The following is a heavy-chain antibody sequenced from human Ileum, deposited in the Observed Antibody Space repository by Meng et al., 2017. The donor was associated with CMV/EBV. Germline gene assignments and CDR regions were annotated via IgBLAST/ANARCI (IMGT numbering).Heavy chain of an antibody. CDR2: IWYDGSNK. D-gene: IGHD1-26*01. CDR1: GFTFSSNG. V-gene: IGHV3-33*06. CDR3: AKDRYSGSSTADY. J-gene: IGHJ4*02. Sequence: AAAGFTFSSNGRHWVRQAPGKGLEWVAVIWYDGSNKYYADSVKGRFTISRDNSKNTLYLQMNSLRAEDTAVYYCAKDRYSGSSTADYWGQGTLVTVSS.